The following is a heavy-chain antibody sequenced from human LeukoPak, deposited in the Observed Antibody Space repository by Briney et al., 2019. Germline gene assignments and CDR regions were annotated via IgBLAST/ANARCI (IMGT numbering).Heavy chain of an antibody. V-gene: IGHV4-59*01. CDR2: IYYSGGT. Sequence: SETLSLTCTVSGGSISSYYWSWIRQPPGKGLEWIGYIYYSGGTNYNPSLKSRVAISVDTSKNQFSLKLSSVTAADTAVYYCARGYTPYDFWLWGQGTLVTVSS. D-gene: IGHD3-3*01. CDR3: ARGYTPYDFWL. J-gene: IGHJ4*02. CDR1: GGSISSYY.